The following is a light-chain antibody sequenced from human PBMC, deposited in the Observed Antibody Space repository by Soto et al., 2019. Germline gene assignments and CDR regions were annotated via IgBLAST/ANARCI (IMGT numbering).Light chain of an antibody. CDR2: SAS. J-gene: IGKJ1*01. Sequence: EIVLTQSPCTLSLSPGERATLSCRTSRSVSSSYLAWYQQKPGQAPRLLIHSASSRATGIPDRFSGSGSGTEFTLTISSLQSEDYAVYYCHQYNNWPPWTFGQGTKV. V-gene: IGKV3-20*01. CDR1: RSVSSSY. CDR3: HQYNNWPPWT.